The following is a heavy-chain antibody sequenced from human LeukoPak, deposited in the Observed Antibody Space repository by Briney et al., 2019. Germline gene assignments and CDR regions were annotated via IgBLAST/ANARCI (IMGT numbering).Heavy chain of an antibody. Sequence: ASVKVSCKASGYTFTSYDINWVRQATGQGLEWMGWMNPNSGNTGYAQKFQGRVTMTRNTSISTAYMELSSLRSEDTAVYYCARGRGDHGDYGDSSWGQGTLVTVSS. CDR2: MNPNSGNT. CDR1: GYTFTSYD. V-gene: IGHV1-8*01. CDR3: ARGRGDHGDYGDSS. J-gene: IGHJ4*02. D-gene: IGHD4-17*01.